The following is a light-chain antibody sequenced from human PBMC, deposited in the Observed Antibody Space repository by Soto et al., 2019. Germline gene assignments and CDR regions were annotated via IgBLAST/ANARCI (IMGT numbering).Light chain of an antibody. CDR1: QSGSSTY. J-gene: IGKJ2*01. CDR3: QQYGTSPYT. V-gene: IGKV3-20*01. Sequence: EIVLTQSPGTLSLSPGERATLSSRASQSGSSTYLAWYQQKPGQAPRLLIYGASSRATGIPDRFSGSGSGTDFTLTISRLDPEDFAVYYCQQYGTSPYTFGQGTKLEIK. CDR2: GAS.